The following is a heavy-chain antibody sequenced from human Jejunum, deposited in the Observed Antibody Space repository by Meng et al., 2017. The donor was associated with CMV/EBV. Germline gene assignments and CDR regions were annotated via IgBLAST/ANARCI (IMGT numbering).Heavy chain of an antibody. Sequence: GFPFSSYAMNWVRQAPGKGLEWVSFIGSSGCTIYFADSVKDRFTISRDNAKNSLYLQMNNLTVEDTAMYYCTRGGWRYSFGSFDYWGQGALVTVSS. J-gene: IGHJ4*02. CDR2: IGSSGCTI. V-gene: IGHV3-21*01. D-gene: IGHD5-18*01. CDR3: TRGGWRYSFGSFDY. CDR1: GFPFSSYA.